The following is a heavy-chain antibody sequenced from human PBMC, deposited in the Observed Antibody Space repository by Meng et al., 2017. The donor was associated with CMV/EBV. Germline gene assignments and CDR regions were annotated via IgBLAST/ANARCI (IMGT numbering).Heavy chain of an antibody. Sequence: SVKVSCKASGGTFSSYTISWVRQAPGQGLEWMGRIIPILGIANYAQKFQGRVTITADKSTSTAYMELSSLRSEDTAVYYCVRAGSSSSSAGIDYWGQGTLVTVS. CDR1: GGTFSSYT. CDR3: VRAGSSSSSAGIDY. J-gene: IGHJ4*02. V-gene: IGHV1-69*02. CDR2: IIPILGIA. D-gene: IGHD6-6*01.